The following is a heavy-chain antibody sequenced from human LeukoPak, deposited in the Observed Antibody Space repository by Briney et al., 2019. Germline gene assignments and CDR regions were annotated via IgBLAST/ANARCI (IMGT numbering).Heavy chain of an antibody. CDR2: INSDGSST. J-gene: IGHJ4*02. V-gene: IGHV3-74*01. Sequence: GGSLRLSCAASGFTFSSYWMHWIRQAPGKGLVWVSRINSDGSSTNYADSVKGRFTISRDNAKNTLYLQMNSLRAEDTAVYYCVRDRGYNGYGTNDYWGQGTLVTVSS. CDR1: GFTFSSYW. D-gene: IGHD5-12*01. CDR3: VRDRGYNGYGTNDY.